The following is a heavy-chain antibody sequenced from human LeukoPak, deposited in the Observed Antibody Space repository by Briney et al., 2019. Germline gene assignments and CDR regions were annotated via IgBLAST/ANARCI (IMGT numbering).Heavy chain of an antibody. Sequence: GGSLRLSCAASGFTFNTYTMNWVRQAPGKGLEWVSSITASSTAIYSADSVEGRFTISRDNAKNSLYLQMNSLRADDTAVYYCARDSSGWYRWFDPWGQGTLVTVSS. V-gene: IGHV3-21*04. CDR3: ARDSSGWYRWFDP. J-gene: IGHJ5*02. D-gene: IGHD6-19*01. CDR2: ITASSTAI. CDR1: GFTFNTYT.